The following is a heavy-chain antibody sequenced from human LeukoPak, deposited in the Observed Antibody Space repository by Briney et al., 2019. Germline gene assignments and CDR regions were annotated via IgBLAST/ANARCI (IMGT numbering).Heavy chain of an antibody. D-gene: IGHD2-15*01. CDR2: IRNVGNDK. Sequence: GGSLRLSCAASGFTFDCCGMHWVRQAPGKGLEWVAFIRNVGNDKYYADSVKGRFFISRDNSKNTLSLQMNSLRVEDTAVYYCARVLRYCSGGNCYSGGLGYMDVWGKGTTVTISS. J-gene: IGHJ6*03. V-gene: IGHV3-30*02. CDR1: GFTFDCCG. CDR3: ARVLRYCSGGNCYSGGLGYMDV.